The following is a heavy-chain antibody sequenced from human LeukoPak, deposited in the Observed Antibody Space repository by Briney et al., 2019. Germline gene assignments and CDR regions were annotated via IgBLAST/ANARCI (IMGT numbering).Heavy chain of an antibody. CDR3: ARDGPYYDSSL. J-gene: IGHJ4*02. CDR1: GDSISSDDYY. D-gene: IGHD3-22*01. CDR2: IFNSGST. V-gene: IGHV4-31*03. Sequence: SQTLSLTCTVSGDSISSDDYYWNWIRQHPGKGLEWIDYIFNSGSTYYNASLKSRVTISVDTSKNQFSLKLRSVTAADTAVYYCARDGPYYDSSLWGQGTLVTVSS.